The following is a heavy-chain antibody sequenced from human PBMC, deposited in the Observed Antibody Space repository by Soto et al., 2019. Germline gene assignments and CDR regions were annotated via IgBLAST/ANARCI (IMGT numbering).Heavy chain of an antibody. D-gene: IGHD2-2*02. V-gene: IGHV4-30-4*01. CDR2: IYYSGST. J-gene: IGHJ5*02. Sequence: PSETLSLTCTVSGGSISSGDYYWSWIRQPPGKGLEWIGYIYYSGSTYYNPSLKSRVTISVDTSKNQFSLKLSSVTAADTAVYYCARGSTLRDIVVVPAAINGLGYNWFDPWGQGTLVTVFS. CDR3: ARGSTLRDIVVVPAAINGLGYNWFDP. CDR1: GGSISSGDYY.